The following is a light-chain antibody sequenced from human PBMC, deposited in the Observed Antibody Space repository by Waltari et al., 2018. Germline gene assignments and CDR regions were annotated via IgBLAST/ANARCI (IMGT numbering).Light chain of an antibody. Sequence: EVVMTQYPATLSVSAGGRATLSCRASQSVLTHLAWYQQKPGQAPRLLDYEASTRATSIPVRFIGSGAGTEFTLTISSLQSEDFAVYYCQQYNDWWTFGQGTKVQIK. J-gene: IGKJ1*01. V-gene: IGKV3-15*01. CDR3: QQYNDWWT. CDR1: QSVLTH. CDR2: EAS.